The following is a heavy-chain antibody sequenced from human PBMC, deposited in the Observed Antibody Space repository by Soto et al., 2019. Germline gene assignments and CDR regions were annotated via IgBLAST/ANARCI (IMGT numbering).Heavy chain of an antibody. J-gene: IGHJ6*02. CDR2: ISSSSSYI. Sequence: PGGSLRLSCAASGFTFSSYSMNWVRQAPGKGLEWVSSISSSSSYIYYADSVKGRFTISRDNAKNSLYLQMNSLRAEDTAVYYCARNGYGSGSYLGYYYYGMDVWGQGTTVTVSS. CDR3: ARNGYGSGSYLGYYYYGMDV. V-gene: IGHV3-21*01. CDR1: GFTFSSYS. D-gene: IGHD3-10*01.